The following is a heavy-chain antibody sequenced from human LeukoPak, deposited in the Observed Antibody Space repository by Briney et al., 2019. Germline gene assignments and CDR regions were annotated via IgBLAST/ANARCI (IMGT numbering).Heavy chain of an antibody. Sequence: SETLSLTCTVSGGSISSYYWSWIRQPPGKGLEWIGEINHSGSTNYNPSLKSRVTISVDTSKNQFSLKLSSVTAADTAVYYCARMGVGATADAFDIWGQGTMVTVSS. J-gene: IGHJ3*02. D-gene: IGHD1-26*01. CDR3: ARMGVGATADAFDI. V-gene: IGHV4-34*01. CDR2: INHSGST. CDR1: GGSISSYY.